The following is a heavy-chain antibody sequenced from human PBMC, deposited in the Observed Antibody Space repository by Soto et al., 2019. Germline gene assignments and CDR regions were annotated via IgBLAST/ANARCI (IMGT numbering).Heavy chain of an antibody. CDR3: ARGRDPIVLMAYGDYDWFDP. J-gene: IGHJ5*02. CDR1: GYTFTSYD. Sequence: ASVKVSCKASGYTFTSYDINWVRQATGQGLEWMGWMNPNSGNTGYAQKFQGRVTMTRNTSISTAYMELSSLRSEDTAVYYCARGRDPIVLMAYGDYDWFDPWGQGTLVTVSS. D-gene: IGHD2-8*01. V-gene: IGHV1-8*01. CDR2: MNPNSGNT.